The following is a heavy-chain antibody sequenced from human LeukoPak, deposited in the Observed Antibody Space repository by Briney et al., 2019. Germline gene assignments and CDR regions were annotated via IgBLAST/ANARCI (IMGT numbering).Heavy chain of an antibody. CDR3: ARHGFCSSTSCYARYYYGMDV. J-gene: IGHJ6*02. D-gene: IGHD2-2*01. V-gene: IGHV4-59*08. Sequence: PSETLSLTCTVSGGSISSYYWSWIRQPPGKGLEWIGYIYYSGSTNYNPSLKSRVTISVDTSKNQFSLKLSSVTAADTAVYYCARHGFCSSTSCYARYYYGMDVWGQGTTVTVSS. CDR2: IYYSGST. CDR1: GGSISSYY.